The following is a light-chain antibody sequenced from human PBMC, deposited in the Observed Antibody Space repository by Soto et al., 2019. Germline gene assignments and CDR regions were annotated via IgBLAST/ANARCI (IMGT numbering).Light chain of an antibody. CDR3: QQYNDWHP. Sequence: EILMTQYPDTLSVSPGQRVTLSCRASQSVSSSLAWYQQKPGQAPRLLIYGASSRATGIPARFSGSGSGTEFTLAISCLRSEDYAIYFCQQYNDWHPFGPGTKVDVK. V-gene: IGKV3-15*01. J-gene: IGKJ3*01. CDR2: GAS. CDR1: QSVSSS.